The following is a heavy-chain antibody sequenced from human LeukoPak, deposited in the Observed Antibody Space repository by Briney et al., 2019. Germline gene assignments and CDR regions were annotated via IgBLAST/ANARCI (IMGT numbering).Heavy chain of an antibody. CDR3: ARVSDSSSYYYYMDV. CDR2: IYSGGST. D-gene: IGHD6-13*01. J-gene: IGHJ6*03. CDR1: GFTVSSNY. Sequence: GGSLRLSCAASGFTVSSNYMSWVRQAPGKGLEWVSVIYSGGSTYYADSVKGRFTISRDNSKNTLYLQMNSLRAGDTAVYYCARVSDSSSYYYYMDVWGKGTTVTVSS. V-gene: IGHV3-66*02.